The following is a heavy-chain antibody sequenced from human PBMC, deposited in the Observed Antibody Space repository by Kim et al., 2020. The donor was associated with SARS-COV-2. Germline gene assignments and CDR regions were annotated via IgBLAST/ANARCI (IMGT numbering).Heavy chain of an antibody. Sequence: GGSLRLSCAASGFTFSSYGMHWVRQAPGKGLEWVAVIWYDGSNKYYADSVKGRFTISRDNSKNTLYLQMNSLRAEDTAVYYCARAPWGDIAFDIWGQGTMVTVSS. D-gene: IGHD3-16*01. V-gene: IGHV3-33*08. CDR2: IWYDGSNK. CDR1: GFTFSSYG. J-gene: IGHJ3*02. CDR3: ARAPWGDIAFDI.